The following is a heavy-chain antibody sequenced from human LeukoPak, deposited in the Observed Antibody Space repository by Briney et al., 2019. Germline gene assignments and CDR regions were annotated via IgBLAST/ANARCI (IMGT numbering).Heavy chain of an antibody. V-gene: IGHV2-5*02. CDR1: GFSLYSSGVG. J-gene: IGHJ4*02. CDR2: IYWDGDK. Sequence: SGPTLVIRTQTLTLTCTYSGFSLYSSGVGVGWIRQPPGRALEWLAVIYWDGDKRYNPSLRSRLTMSKDASRNQVFLVVANMDPLHTATYYCAHRRPGHLTGWDNSYFDNWGPGTLVTVSS. CDR3: AHRRPGHLTGWDNSYFDN. D-gene: IGHD1/OR15-1a*01.